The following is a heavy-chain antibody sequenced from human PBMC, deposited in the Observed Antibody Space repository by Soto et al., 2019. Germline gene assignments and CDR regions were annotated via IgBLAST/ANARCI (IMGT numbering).Heavy chain of an antibody. CDR1: GFTFSFYA. CDR2: ISASAGTT. Sequence: EVQLLESGGGLVQPGGSLRLSCATSGFTFSFYAMSWVRQAPGAGLEWVSDISASAGTTHYADSVKGRFTISRDNAKSTLYLQMNSLRAEDTAVYYCATDFGYGDFVGPFDTWGQGTLVTVSS. CDR3: ATDFGYGDFVGPFDT. J-gene: IGHJ5*02. V-gene: IGHV3-23*01. D-gene: IGHD3-16*01.